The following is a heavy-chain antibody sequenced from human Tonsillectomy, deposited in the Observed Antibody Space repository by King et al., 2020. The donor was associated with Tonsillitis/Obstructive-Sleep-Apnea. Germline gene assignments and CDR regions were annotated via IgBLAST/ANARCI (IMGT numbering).Heavy chain of an antibody. D-gene: IGHD3-22*01. Sequence: QLVQSGAEVKKPGESLRISCKGSGYSFTSYWISWVRQMPGKGLEWMGRIDPSDSYTNYSPSFQGHVTISADKSISPAYLQWSSLKASDTAMYYCARRQYYYDSSGQGYYYYYYMDVWGKGTTVTVSS. CDR2: IDPSDSYT. CDR1: GYSFTSYW. V-gene: IGHV5-10-1*01. J-gene: IGHJ6*03. CDR3: ARRQYYYDSSGQGYYYYYYMDV.